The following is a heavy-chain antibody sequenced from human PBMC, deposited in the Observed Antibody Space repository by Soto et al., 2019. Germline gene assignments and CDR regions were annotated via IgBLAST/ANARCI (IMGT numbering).Heavy chain of an antibody. V-gene: IGHV1-18*01. CDR1: GYTFTSYG. CDR3: ARDSYYGGTPTNWFDP. D-gene: IGHD4-17*01. CDR2: ISAYNGNT. J-gene: IGHJ5*02. Sequence: QVQLVQSGAEVKKPGASVKVSCKASGYTFTSYGISWVRQAPGQGLEWMGWISAYNGNTNYAQKLQGRVTMTTDTSTSTAYMELRSLRSHDTAVYYCARDSYYGGTPTNWFDPWGQGTLVTVSS.